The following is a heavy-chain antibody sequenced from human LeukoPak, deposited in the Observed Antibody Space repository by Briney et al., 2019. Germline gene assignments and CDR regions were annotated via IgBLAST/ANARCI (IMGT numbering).Heavy chain of an antibody. Sequence: SETLSLTCTVSGGSISSGDYYWIWIRQPPGKGLAWIGYIYYSGSTYYNPSLKSRVTISVDTSKNHFSLKLSSVTAADTAVYYCARDRYGDYNPWGQRTLVTVSS. J-gene: IGHJ5*02. D-gene: IGHD4-17*01. V-gene: IGHV4-30-4*01. CDR2: IYYSGST. CDR1: GGSISSGDYY. CDR3: ARDRYGDYNP.